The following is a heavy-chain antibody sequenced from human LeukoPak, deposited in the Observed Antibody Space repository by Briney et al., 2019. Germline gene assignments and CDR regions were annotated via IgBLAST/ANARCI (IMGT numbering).Heavy chain of an antibody. CDR2: ISNSSSYI. D-gene: IGHD3-22*01. J-gene: IGHJ3*02. Sequence: GGSLRLSCAASGFTFSSYSMHWVRQAPGKGLEWVSSISNSSSYIYYADSVKGRFTISRDNAKNSLYLQMNSLRAEDTAVYYCARGDDSSGYYGAFDIWGQGTMVTVSS. V-gene: IGHV3-21*01. CDR3: ARGDDSSGYYGAFDI. CDR1: GFTFSSYS.